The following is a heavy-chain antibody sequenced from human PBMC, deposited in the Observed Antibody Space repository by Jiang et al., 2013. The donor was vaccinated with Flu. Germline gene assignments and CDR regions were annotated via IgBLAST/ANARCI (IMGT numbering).Heavy chain of an antibody. CDR3: ARRLRATAGIYYFDY. CDR1: GGSLSGYS. Sequence: SLTCDVFGGSLSGYSWSWIRQPPGKGLEWIGSIYYSGSTYSNPSLKSRVTISVDTSKNQFSLKVSSVTAADTAVYYCARRLRATAGIYYFDYWGQGTLVTVSS. CDR2: IYYSGST. J-gene: IGHJ4*02. D-gene: IGHD6-13*01. V-gene: IGHV4-30-2*03.